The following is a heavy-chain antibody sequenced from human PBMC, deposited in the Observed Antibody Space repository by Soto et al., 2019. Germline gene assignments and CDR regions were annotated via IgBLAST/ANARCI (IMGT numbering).Heavy chain of an antibody. CDR3: AKGLTGAPYYAMDV. CDR1: GFTFSSYP. Sequence: LSLTCAASGFTFSSYPMSWVRQAPGKGLEWVSAISGSGATTYYAGSVRGRFTISRDNSKNTLYLQMNSLRAEDTAVYYCAKGLTGAPYYAMDVWGQGTTVTV. J-gene: IGHJ6*02. V-gene: IGHV3-23*01. D-gene: IGHD7-27*01. CDR2: ISGSGATT.